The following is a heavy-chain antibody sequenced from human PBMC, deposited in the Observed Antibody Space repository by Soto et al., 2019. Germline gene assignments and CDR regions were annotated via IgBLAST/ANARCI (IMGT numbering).Heavy chain of an antibody. D-gene: IGHD3-9*01. CDR2: TTQDGNDK. Sequence: PGGSLILSCAASGFTFGPYYMSWVRQAPGKGLEWLAMTTQDGNDKHYVDSVRGRFTISRDSAKNTLHLQMNNLRAEDTATYYCVKDKKYDILSAWDALDIWGHGTLVTVSS. CDR3: VKDKKYDILSAWDALDI. CDR1: GFTFGPYY. V-gene: IGHV3-7*03. J-gene: IGHJ3*02.